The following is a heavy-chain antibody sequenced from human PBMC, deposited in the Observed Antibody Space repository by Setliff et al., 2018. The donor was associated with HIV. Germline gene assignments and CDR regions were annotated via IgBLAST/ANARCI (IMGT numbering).Heavy chain of an antibody. J-gene: IGHJ4*02. D-gene: IGHD3-3*01. CDR2: IYGTGST. Sequence: SETLSLTCIVSGDSISTYYWSWIRQSAGKELEWIGRIYGTGSTTYNPSLESRVTMSVDRSNNQFSLELTSVTAADTAVYYCARINHGEFWSSDYWGPGTLVTVSS. V-gene: IGHV4-4*07. CDR3: ARINHGEFWSSDY. CDR1: GDSISTYY.